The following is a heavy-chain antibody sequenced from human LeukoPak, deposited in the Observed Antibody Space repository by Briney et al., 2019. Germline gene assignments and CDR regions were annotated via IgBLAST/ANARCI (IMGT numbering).Heavy chain of an antibody. CDR1: CGSFSGYY. CDR3: ARGQYSGSCFDN. Sequence: SETLSLTCAVYCGSFSGYYWSWIRQPPGKGLEWIGYIYYSGSTNYNPSLKSRVTILVDTSKNQFSLKVSSVTAADTAVYYCARGQYSGSCFDNWGQGSLVTVSS. D-gene: IGHD1-26*01. V-gene: IGHV4-59*01. J-gene: IGHJ4*02. CDR2: IYYSGST.